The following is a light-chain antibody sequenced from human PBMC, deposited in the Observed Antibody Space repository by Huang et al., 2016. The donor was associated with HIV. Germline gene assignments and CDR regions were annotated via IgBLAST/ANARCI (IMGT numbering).Light chain of an antibody. J-gene: IGKJ1*01. CDR2: GAS. CDR3: QSYHSAPRT. V-gene: IGKV1-27*01. CDR1: QGISNF. Sequence: DIQMTQSPSSLSASVGDRVTITCRASQGISNFLAWYQQEPGQVPKLLIYGASTLQSGVPSRFSGSGSGTDFRLTISSLQPEDVATYYCQSYHSAPRTFGQGTKVEIK.